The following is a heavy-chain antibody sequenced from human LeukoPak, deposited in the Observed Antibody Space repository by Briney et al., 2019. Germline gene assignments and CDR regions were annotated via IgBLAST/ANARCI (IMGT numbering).Heavy chain of an antibody. J-gene: IGHJ4*02. CDR1: GFTFSNYG. Sequence: PGRSLRLSCAASGFTFSNYGMHWVRQAPGKGLEWVAVIAYDEINTNHADSVKGRFTVSRDNSKKTLFLRMNSLRAEDTAVYYCAKADCGSTSCHPDYWGQGTLVTVSS. D-gene: IGHD2-2*01. CDR3: AKADCGSTSCHPDY. V-gene: IGHV3-30*18. CDR2: IAYDEINT.